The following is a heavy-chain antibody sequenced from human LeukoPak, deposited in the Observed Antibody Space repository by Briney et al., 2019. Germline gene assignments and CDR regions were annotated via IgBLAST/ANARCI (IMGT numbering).Heavy chain of an antibody. J-gene: IGHJ6*04. CDR2: IDHRGRA. Sequence: PSETLSLTCAVYGTSFSGYYWSWIRQPPGKGLEWIGEIDHRGRAKYNPSLKSRVSTSIDTSKNQFSLNLRSVTAADTAVYYCARDVDTALMDVWGEGTTVIVSS. D-gene: IGHD5-18*01. CDR1: GTSFSGYY. CDR3: ARDVDTALMDV. V-gene: IGHV4-34*01.